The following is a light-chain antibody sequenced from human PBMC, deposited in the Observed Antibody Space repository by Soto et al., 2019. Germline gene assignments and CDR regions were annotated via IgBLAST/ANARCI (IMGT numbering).Light chain of an antibody. Sequence: DIQMTQSPSSLSASVGDRVTITCRASQSISSYLNWYQQKPGKAPKLLIYAASSLQSGVPSRFSGCRSGTDFTLTISSLQPEDFATYYCQQSYSTPWTFGQGNKVEIK. CDR2: AAS. V-gene: IGKV1-39*01. J-gene: IGKJ1*01. CDR3: QQSYSTPWT. CDR1: QSISSY.